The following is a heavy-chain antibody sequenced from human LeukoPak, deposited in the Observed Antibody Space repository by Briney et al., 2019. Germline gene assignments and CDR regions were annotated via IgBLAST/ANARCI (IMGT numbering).Heavy chain of an antibody. CDR3: ARDQLWLCSGCSCHPFDY. CDR2: ISAYNGNT. Sequence: VASVKVSCKASGYTFTSDGISWVRQAPGQGLEWMGWISAYNGNTNYAQKLPSRVTITTDTSTSTAYMELRSLRSDDTAVYYCARDQLWLCSGCSCHPFDYWGQGTLVTVSS. D-gene: IGHD2-15*01. CDR1: GYTFTSDG. V-gene: IGHV1-18*01. J-gene: IGHJ4*02.